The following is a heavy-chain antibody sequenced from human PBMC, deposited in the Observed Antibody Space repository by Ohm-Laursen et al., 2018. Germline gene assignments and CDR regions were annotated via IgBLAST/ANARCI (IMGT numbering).Heavy chain of an antibody. CDR3: ARFDYSSGPFDY. J-gene: IGHJ4*02. V-gene: IGHV3-7*01. CDR1: SGSFGPYY. Sequence: LSLTCALYSGSFGPYYWSWIRQPPGKGLEWVANIKQDGSAKYYVDSVKGRFTISRDNAKNSLYLQMNSLRAEDTAVYYRARFDYSSGPFDYWGQGSLVTVSS. D-gene: IGHD6-19*01. CDR2: IKQDGSAK.